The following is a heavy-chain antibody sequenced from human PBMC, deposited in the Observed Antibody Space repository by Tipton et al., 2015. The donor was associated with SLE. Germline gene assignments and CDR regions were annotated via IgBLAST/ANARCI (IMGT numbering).Heavy chain of an antibody. Sequence: QSGPEVKKPGASVKVSCKASGYTFTDYYIHWVRQAPGQGLEWLGRIDPNSGGPNYAQKFQGRVTMTRDTSITTAYMELTRLRSDDTALYYCARARSTTGENCFDPWGQGTLVTVSS. D-gene: IGHD1-1*01. CDR3: ARARSTTGENCFDP. J-gene: IGHJ5*02. V-gene: IGHV1-2*06. CDR1: GYTFTDYY. CDR2: IDPNSGGP.